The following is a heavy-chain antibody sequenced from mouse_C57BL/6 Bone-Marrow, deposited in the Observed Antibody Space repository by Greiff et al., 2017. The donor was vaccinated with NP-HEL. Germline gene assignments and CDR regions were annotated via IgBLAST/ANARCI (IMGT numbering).Heavy chain of an antibody. V-gene: IGHV5-9-1*02. CDR2: ISSGGDYS. J-gene: IGHJ4*01. CDR1: GFTFSSYA. CDR3: TRDYGSSYDYAMDY. Sequence: EVQVVESGEGLVKPGGSLKLSCAASGFTFSSYAMSWVRQTPEKRLEWVAYISSGGDYSYYADTVKGRFTISRDNARNTLYLQMSSLKSEDTAMYYCTRDYGSSYDYAMDYWGQGTSVTVSS. D-gene: IGHD1-1*01.